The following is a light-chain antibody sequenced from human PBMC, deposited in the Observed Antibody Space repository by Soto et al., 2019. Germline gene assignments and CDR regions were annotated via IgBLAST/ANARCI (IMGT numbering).Light chain of an antibody. CDR2: DAS. J-gene: IGKJ3*01. CDR1: QDIGNF. V-gene: IGKV1-33*01. CDR3: QQRHNLPHT. Sequence: DLQVPQSPFSLSASVGDRVTITCQASQDIGNFLNWYQQKPGKAPKLLIYDASNLETGVPSRFSGSGSGTDFTFTISSLQPEDIATYYCQQRHNLPHTFGPGTKVDIK.